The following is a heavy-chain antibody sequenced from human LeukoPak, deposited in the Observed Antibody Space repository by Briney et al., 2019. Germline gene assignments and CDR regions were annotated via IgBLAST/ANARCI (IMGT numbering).Heavy chain of an antibody. D-gene: IGHD3-9*01. CDR2: IYTSGST. J-gene: IGHJ4*02. Sequence: SETLSLTCTVSGGSISSYYWSWIRQPAGKGLEWIGRIYTSGSTNYNPSLKSRVAMSVDTSKNQFSLKLSSVTAADTAVYYCARDLFYDILTDYNYWGQGTLVTVSS. V-gene: IGHV4-4*07. CDR1: GGSISSYY. CDR3: ARDLFYDILTDYNY.